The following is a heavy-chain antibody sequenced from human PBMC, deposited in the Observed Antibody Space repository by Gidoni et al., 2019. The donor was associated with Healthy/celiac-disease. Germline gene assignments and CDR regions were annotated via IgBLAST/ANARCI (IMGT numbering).Heavy chain of an antibody. Sequence: EVQLLESGGGLVQPGGSLRLSCAASGFTFSSYAMSWVRQAPGKGLEWVSAISGSGGSTYYADSVKGRFTISRDNSKNTLYLQMNSLRAEDTAVYYCAKSGVRIAVAYWYFDLWGRGTLVTVSS. V-gene: IGHV3-23*01. D-gene: IGHD6-19*01. J-gene: IGHJ2*01. CDR1: GFTFSSYA. CDR2: ISGSGGST. CDR3: AKSGVRIAVAYWYFDL.